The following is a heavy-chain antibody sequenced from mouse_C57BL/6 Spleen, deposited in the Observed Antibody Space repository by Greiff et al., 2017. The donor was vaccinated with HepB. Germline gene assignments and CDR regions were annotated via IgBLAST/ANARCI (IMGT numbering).Heavy chain of an antibody. CDR1: GFNIKDDY. CDR3: TTWSTTVVRYFDV. J-gene: IGHJ1*03. Sequence: EVKVEESGAELVRPGASVKLSCTASGFNIKDDYMHWVKQRPEQGLEWIGWIDPENGDTEYASKFQGKATITADTSSNTAYLQLSSLTSEDTAVYYCTTWSTTVVRYFDVWGTGTTVTVSS. CDR2: IDPENGDT. D-gene: IGHD1-1*01. V-gene: IGHV14-4*01.